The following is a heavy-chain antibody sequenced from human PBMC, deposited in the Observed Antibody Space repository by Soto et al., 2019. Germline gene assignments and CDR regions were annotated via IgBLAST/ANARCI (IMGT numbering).Heavy chain of an antibody. J-gene: IGHJ5*01. CDR3: EKDMWGSGVRGVLDS. D-gene: IGHD1-26*01. V-gene: IGHV3-23*01. CDR1: GFTFSSYA. CDR2: ISCSSDKT. Sequence: EVQLLESGGGSEQPGGSLRLSCAVSGFTFSSYAMSWVRQAPGKGLEWVAAISCSSDKTYYAESVKGRFTISRDNSKKNVYLQMKILRAEDTGKYYCEKDMWGSGVRGVLDSWGQGRLVTVSS.